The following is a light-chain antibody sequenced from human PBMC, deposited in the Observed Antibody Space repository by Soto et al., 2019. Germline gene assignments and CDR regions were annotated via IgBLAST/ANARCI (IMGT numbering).Light chain of an antibody. V-gene: IGLV2-8*01. CDR3: SSYAGSIFYV. CDR1: SSDVGGYNY. CDR2: EVS. J-gene: IGLJ1*01. Sequence: QSVLTQPPSASGSPGQSVTISCTGTSSDVGGYNYVSWYQQHPGKAPKLMIYEVSKRPSGVPDRFSGSKSGNTASLTVSGFQAEDEADYYCSSYAGSIFYVFGTGTKFTVL.